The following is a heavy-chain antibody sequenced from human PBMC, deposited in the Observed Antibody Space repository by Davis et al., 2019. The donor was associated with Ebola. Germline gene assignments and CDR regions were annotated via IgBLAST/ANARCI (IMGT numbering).Heavy chain of an antibody. J-gene: IGHJ3*02. D-gene: IGHD2-15*01. Sequence: AASVKVSCKASGYTFTSYGISWVRQAPGQGLEWMGWISAYNGNTNYAQKPQGRVTMTTDTSTSTAYMELRSLRSDDTAVYYCAREGAYCSGGSCYDDAFDIWGQGTMVTVSS. CDR1: GYTFTSYG. V-gene: IGHV1-18*01. CDR2: ISAYNGNT. CDR3: AREGAYCSGGSCYDDAFDI.